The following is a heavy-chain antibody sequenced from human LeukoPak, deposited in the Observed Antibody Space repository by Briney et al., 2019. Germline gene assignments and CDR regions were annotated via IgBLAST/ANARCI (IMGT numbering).Heavy chain of an antibody. Sequence: GGSLRLSCAASGFTFSSYKMNWVRQAPGKGLEWVSYISDSGITIYYADSVQGRFTISRDNAKNSLYLQMNRLRAEDTAVYYCARNVNFWSGTSDTQREYNWFDPWGQGTLVTVSS. CDR1: GFTFSSYK. J-gene: IGHJ5*02. V-gene: IGHV3-48*03. D-gene: IGHD3-3*01. CDR2: ISDSGITI. CDR3: ARNVNFWSGTSDTQREYNWFDP.